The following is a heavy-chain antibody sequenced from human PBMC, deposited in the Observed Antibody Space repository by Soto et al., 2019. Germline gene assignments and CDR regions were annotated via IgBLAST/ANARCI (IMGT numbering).Heavy chain of an antibody. CDR1: GGSISSYY. J-gene: IGHJ2*01. CDR3: AREYGEKWLARYWYFDL. V-gene: IGHV4-59*01. Sequence: QVQLQESGPGLVKPSETLSLTCTVSGGSISSYYWRWIRQPPGKGLEWMGYIYYSGSTNYNPSLKSRVTISVDTSKNQFSLKLSSVTAADTAVYYCAREYGEKWLARYWYFDLWGRGTLVTVSS. D-gene: IGHD6-19*01. CDR2: IYYSGST.